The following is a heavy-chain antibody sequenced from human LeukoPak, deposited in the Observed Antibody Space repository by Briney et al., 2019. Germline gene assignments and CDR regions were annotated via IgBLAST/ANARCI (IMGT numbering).Heavy chain of an antibody. V-gene: IGHV3-30*18. CDR3: AKEHCGGDCYYYYGMDV. J-gene: IGHJ6*02. CDR1: GFTFSSYG. D-gene: IGHD2-21*02. Sequence: PGGSLRLSCAASGFTFSSYGMHWVRQAPGKGLEWVAVISYDGSNKYYADSVKGRFTISRDNSKNTLYLQMNSLRAEDTAVYYCAKEHCGGDCYYYYGMDVWGQGTAVTVSS. CDR2: ISYDGSNK.